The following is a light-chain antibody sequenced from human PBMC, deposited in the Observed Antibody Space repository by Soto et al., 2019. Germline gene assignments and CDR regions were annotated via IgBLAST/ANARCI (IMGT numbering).Light chain of an antibody. J-gene: IGKJ2*01. Sequence: EIVMTQSPATLSVSPGERATLSCRASQRVSSNLAWYQQKPGPAPRLLIYRASTRSTGIPARCSGSGSGTEFTLTISSLQAEDFEVYYCQQYNNWRYTFGHGTKLEIK. CDR3: QQYNNWRYT. CDR1: QRVSSN. CDR2: RAS. V-gene: IGKV3-15*01.